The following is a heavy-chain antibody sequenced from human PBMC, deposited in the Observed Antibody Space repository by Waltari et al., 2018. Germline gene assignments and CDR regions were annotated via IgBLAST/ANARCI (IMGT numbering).Heavy chain of an antibody. CDR3: ARGVGATAFDI. D-gene: IGHD1-26*01. Sequence: QVQLQESGPGLVKPSETLSLTCTVSGGSISSYYWSWIRQPPGKGLAWIGYNYYSGSTNYNPSRKSRVTIAVDTSKNQFSLKLSSVTAADTALYYCARGVGATAFDIWGQGTMVTVSS. CDR2: NYYSGST. CDR1: GGSISSYY. V-gene: IGHV4-59*01. J-gene: IGHJ3*02.